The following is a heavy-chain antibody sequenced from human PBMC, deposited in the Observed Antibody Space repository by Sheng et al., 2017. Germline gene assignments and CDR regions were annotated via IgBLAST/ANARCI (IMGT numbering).Heavy chain of an antibody. CDR2: ISTYHGNT. J-gene: IGHJ4*01. Sequence: QVQLVQSGSEVKESGASVRVSCKASGYSFTTYGINWVRQAPGQGLEWMGWISTYHGNTNYAQRFHDRVTVTTDTSTSTAYMELRGLKSDDTAIYYCTRANVGAGTPLFVSWGRGTVVTSPQ. V-gene: IGHV1-18*01. D-gene: IGHD6-19*01. CDR1: GYSFTTYG. CDR3: TRANVGAGTPLFVS.